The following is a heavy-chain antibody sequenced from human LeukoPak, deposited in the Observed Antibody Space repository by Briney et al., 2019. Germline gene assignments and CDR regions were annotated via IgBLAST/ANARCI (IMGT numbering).Heavy chain of an antibody. CDR2: VGASGGST. V-gene: IGHV3-23*01. CDR1: GFTFDNYA. CDR3: ATPQGDF. J-gene: IGHJ4*02. Sequence: GGSLRLSCVGSGFTFDNYAMSWVRQAPGKGLEWVSAVGASGGSTYYADSVKGRFTISRDNSKNTLSLQMNSLRDDDTAVYYCATPQGDFWGQGTLVTVSS.